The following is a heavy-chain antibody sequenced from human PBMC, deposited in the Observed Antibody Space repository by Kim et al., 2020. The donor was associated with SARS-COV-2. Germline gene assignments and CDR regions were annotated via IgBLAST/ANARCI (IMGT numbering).Heavy chain of an antibody. Sequence: SRTIDDADSVKVRFTISRDDAKNSLYLQMNSLRDEDTAVYYCAGSTGHFDYWGQGTLVTVSS. V-gene: IGHV3-48*02. CDR2: SRTI. CDR3: AGSTGHFDY. J-gene: IGHJ4*02.